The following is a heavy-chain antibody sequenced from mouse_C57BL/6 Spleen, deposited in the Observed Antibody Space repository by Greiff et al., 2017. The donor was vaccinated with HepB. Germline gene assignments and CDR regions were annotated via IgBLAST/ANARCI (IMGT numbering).Heavy chain of an antibody. CDR1: GYTFTSYW. CDR2: IDPGNSDT. V-gene: IGHV1-5*01. J-gene: IGHJ4*01. CDR3: TGRDYGLYYAMDY. D-gene: IGHD2-4*01. Sequence: EVQLQESGTVLVRPGASVKMSCKTSGYTFTSYWMHWVKQRPGQGLEWIGAIDPGNSDTSYNQKFKGKAKLTAVTSASTAYMELSSLTNEDSAVYYCTGRDYGLYYAMDYWGQGTSVTVSS.